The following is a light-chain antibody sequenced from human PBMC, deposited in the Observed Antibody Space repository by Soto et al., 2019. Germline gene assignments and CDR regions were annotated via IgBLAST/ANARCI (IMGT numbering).Light chain of an antibody. Sequence: QSALTQPRSVSGSPGQSVTISCTGTSSDVGAYIYVSWYQKFPGKAPKLMIYDVSKRPSGVPDRFSGSKSGNTASLTIYGLQAEDEADYYCSSYAGSNNLVFGTGTKVTVL. V-gene: IGLV2-11*01. J-gene: IGLJ1*01. CDR1: SSDVGAYIY. CDR3: SSYAGSNNLV. CDR2: DVS.